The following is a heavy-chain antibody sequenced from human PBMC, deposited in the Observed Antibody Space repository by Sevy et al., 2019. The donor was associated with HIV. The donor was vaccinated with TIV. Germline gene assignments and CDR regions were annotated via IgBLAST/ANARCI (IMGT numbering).Heavy chain of an antibody. J-gene: IGHJ4*02. CDR3: ARDLDVDGWYSTFDY. D-gene: IGHD6-19*01. Sequence: GGSLRLSCAASGFTFSSYAMHWVRQAPGKGLEWVAVISYDGSNKYYADSVKGRFTISRDNSKNTLYLQMNSLRAEDTAVYYCARDLDVDGWYSTFDYWGQGTLVTVSS. CDR2: ISYDGSNK. CDR1: GFTFSSYA. V-gene: IGHV3-30-3*01.